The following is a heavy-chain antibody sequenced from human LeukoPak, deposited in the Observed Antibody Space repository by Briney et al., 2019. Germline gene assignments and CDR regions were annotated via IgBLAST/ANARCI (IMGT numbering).Heavy chain of an antibody. D-gene: IGHD1-1*01. CDR3: ARFIPPATKLEPHDAFDI. CDR1: GNSFTTSW. J-gene: IGHJ3*02. CDR2: IYPGDSDT. Sequence: GESLKISCKGSGNSFTTSWIGWVRQMPGKGLEWMGIIYPGDSDTRYSPSFQGQVTISADKSISTAYLQRSSLKASDTAMYYCARFIPPATKLEPHDAFDIWGQGTMVTVSS. V-gene: IGHV5-51*01.